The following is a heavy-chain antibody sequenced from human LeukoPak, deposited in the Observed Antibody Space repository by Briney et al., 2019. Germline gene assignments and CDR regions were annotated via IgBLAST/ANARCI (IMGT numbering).Heavy chain of an antibody. J-gene: IGHJ3*02. V-gene: IGHV4-59*01. CDR2: IYYSGST. CDR1: GGSISSYY. CDR3: AGESSRTFDI. Sequence: SETLSLTCTVSGGSISSYYSSWIRQPPGKGLEWIGYIYYSGSTNYNPSLKSRVTISVDTSKNQFSLKLSSVTAADTAVYYCAGESSRTFDIWGQGTMVTVSS. D-gene: IGHD2-2*01.